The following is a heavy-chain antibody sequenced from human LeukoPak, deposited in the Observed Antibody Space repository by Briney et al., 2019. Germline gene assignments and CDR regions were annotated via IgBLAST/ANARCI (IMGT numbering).Heavy chain of an antibody. Sequence: GGSLRLSCAASGLTFHDYYMAWVRQVPGKGPEWVAHISGDSTYTNYVDSVKGRFTISRDNAKNSVSLHMNSLGAEDTAVYFCAKGAYCGAYCYPYYFDYWGQGALVTVSS. J-gene: IGHJ4*02. CDR3: AKGAYCGAYCYPYYFDY. V-gene: IGHV3-11*05. D-gene: IGHD2-21*01. CDR1: GLTFHDYY. CDR2: ISGDSTYT.